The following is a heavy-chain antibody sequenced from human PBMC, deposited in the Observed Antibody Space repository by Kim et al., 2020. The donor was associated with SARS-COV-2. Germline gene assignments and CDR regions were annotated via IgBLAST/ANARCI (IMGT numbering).Heavy chain of an antibody. CDR2: VKSKTDGGTI. V-gene: IGHV3-15*01. J-gene: IGHJ4*02. CDR1: GLTFSKAW. Sequence: GGSLRLSCEASGLTFSKAWMNWVRQAPGKGLEWVGRVKSKTDGGTIDYAAPVKGRFTIARDDSRNTVYLQMNSLKTEDTAVYYCDTGAGPVYWGQGTLVAAAS. CDR3: DTGAGPVY. D-gene: IGHD3-16*01.